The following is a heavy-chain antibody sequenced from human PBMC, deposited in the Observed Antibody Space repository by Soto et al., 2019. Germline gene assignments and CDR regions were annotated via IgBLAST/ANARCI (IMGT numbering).Heavy chain of an antibody. CDR1: GGSISSYY. Sequence: PSETLSLTCTVSGGSISSYYWSWIRQPPGKGLEWIGYIYYSGSTNYNPSLKSRVTISVDTSKNQFSLKLSSVTAADTAVYYCARGNHWNDGEDMYYFDYWGQGTLVTVSS. D-gene: IGHD1-1*01. CDR2: IYYSGST. J-gene: IGHJ4*02. CDR3: ARGNHWNDGEDMYYFDY. V-gene: IGHV4-59*01.